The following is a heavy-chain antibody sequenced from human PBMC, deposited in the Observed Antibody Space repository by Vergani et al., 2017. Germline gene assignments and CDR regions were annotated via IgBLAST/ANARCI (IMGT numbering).Heavy chain of an antibody. CDR3: ASEHYSLAATHLYYYYYYMDV. V-gene: IGHV6-1*01. CDR1: GDSVSSNSAA. J-gene: IGHJ6*03. Sequence: QVQLQQSGPGLVKPSQTLSLTCAISGDSVSSNSAAWNWIRQSPSRGLEWLGRTYYRSKWYNDYAVSVKSRITINPDTSKNQFSLQLNSVTPEDTAVYYCASEHYSLAATHLYYYYYYMDVWGKGTTVTVSS. D-gene: IGHD2-15*01. CDR2: TYYRSKWYN.